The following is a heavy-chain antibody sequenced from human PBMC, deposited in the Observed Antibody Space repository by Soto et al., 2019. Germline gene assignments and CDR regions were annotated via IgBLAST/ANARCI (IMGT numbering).Heavy chain of an antibody. CDR2: IWHDGSQK. CDR3: EGRDDPFHV. Sequence: QVQLVESGGGVVQPGTSLRLSCVATGFTFSNYGIHWVRQAPGRGLEWVAVIWHDGSQKYLADSVRGRFTISRDNAKNTVSLQMNSLRAEDTAVYYCEGRDDPFHVWGQGTMVTVSS. V-gene: IGHV3-33*01. J-gene: IGHJ3*01. CDR1: GFTFSNYG.